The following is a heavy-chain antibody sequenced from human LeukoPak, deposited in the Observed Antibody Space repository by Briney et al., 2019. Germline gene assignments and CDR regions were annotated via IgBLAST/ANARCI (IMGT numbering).Heavy chain of an antibody. Sequence: ASVKVSCKASGYTFTSYYMHWVRQAPGQGLEWMGIINPSGGSTSCAQKFQGRVTMTRDTSTSTVYMELSSLRSEDTAVYYCARDYYDSSGYPSFDYWGQGTLVTVSS. D-gene: IGHD3-22*01. V-gene: IGHV1-46*01. J-gene: IGHJ4*02. CDR2: INPSGGST. CDR3: ARDYYDSSGYPSFDY. CDR1: GYTFTSYY.